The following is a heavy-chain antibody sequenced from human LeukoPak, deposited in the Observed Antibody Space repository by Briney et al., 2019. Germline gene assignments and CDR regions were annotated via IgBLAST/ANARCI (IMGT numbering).Heavy chain of an antibody. D-gene: IGHD4-11*01. CDR3: VRDSQDYSNYYYYYYGMDV. Sequence: PGGSLRLSCAASGFTLNTYSMNWVRQAPGKGLEWVSYISSSRSTIYYADSVKGRFTVSRDNSKNSLYLQMNTLRDEDTAVYYCVRDSQDYSNYYYYYYGMDVWGQGTTVTVSS. V-gene: IGHV3-48*02. CDR2: ISSSRSTI. CDR1: GFTLNTYS. J-gene: IGHJ6*02.